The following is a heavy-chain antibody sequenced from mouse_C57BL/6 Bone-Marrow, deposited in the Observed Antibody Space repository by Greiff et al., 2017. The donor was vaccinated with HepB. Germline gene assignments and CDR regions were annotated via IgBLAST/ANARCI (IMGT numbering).Heavy chain of an antibody. D-gene: IGHD3-2*02. CDR3: ARNSSDYGRWFGY. CDR1: GYTFTDYY. CDR2: INPNNGGT. Sequence: EVKLQQSGPELVKPGASVKISCKASGYTFTDYYMNWVKQRHGKSLEWIGDINPNNGGTSYNEKFKGKATLTVDKSSSTAYMELRSLTSEDSAVYYCARNSSDYGRWFGYWGQGTLVTVSA. J-gene: IGHJ3*01. V-gene: IGHV1-26*01.